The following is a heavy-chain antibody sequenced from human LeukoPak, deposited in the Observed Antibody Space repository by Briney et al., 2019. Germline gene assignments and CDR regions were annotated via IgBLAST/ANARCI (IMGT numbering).Heavy chain of an antibody. CDR3: ARASDLDSFDY. Sequence: GASVKVSCMTSGYTFTTYGISWLRQAPGQGLEWMGWINAYNGNTIYAQKLQGRVTMTTDTSASTAYMELRSLRADDTAVYYCARASDLDSFDYWGQGTLVTVSS. V-gene: IGHV1-18*01. CDR2: INAYNGNT. CDR1: GYTFTTYG. J-gene: IGHJ4*02.